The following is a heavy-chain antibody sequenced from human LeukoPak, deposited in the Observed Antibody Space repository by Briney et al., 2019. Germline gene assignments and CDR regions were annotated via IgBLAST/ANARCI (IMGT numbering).Heavy chain of an antibody. J-gene: IGHJ3*02. CDR2: INPNSGGT. CDR1: GYTFTGYY. Sequence: VASVKVSCKASGYTFTGYYMHWVRQVPGQGLEWMGWINPNSGGTNYAQKFQGRVTMTRDTSISTAYMELSRLRSDDTAVYYCARARYANAWYAFDIWGHGTMVTVSS. CDR3: ARARYANAWYAFDI. V-gene: IGHV1-2*02. D-gene: IGHD2-2*01.